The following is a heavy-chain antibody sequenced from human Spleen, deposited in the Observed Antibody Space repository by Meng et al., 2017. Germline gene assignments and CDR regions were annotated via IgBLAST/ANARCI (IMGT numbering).Heavy chain of an antibody. D-gene: IGHD5-24*01. CDR3: ARGPTKMAHDFDY. J-gene: IGHJ4*02. Sequence: QSGALMLMLSETLSLHCFVSVWCFSDYYWRWIRHTAGKGMEWIGEINHSGSNNYNPSLESRATISVDTSQNNLSLKLSSVTAADSAVYYCARGPTKMAHDFDYWGQGTLVTVSS. CDR1: VWCFSDYY. V-gene: IGHV4-34*01. CDR2: INHSGSN.